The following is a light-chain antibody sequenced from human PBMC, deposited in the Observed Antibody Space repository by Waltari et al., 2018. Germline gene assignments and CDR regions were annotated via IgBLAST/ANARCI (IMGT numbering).Light chain of an antibody. CDR1: QSISSY. CDR2: GAS. CDR3: QQSYSTLYT. J-gene: IGKJ2*01. Sequence: DIQMTQSPSSLSASVGDRVTITCRASQSISSYLNWYQQKPGKGPKLLIYGASSLQSGVPSRLSGSGSGTDFNLTISRLQREDFATYYCQQSYSTLYTFGQATKLEIK. V-gene: IGKV1-39*01.